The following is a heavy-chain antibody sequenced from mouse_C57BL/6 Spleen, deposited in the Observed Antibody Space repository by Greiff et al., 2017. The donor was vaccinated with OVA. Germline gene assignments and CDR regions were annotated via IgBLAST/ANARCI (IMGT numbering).Heavy chain of an antibody. CDR1: GYTFTSYW. V-gene: IGHV1-53*01. J-gene: IGHJ2*01. CDR3: AGGGPFDY. Sequence: QVQLQQSGTELVKPGASVKLSCKASGYTFTSYWMHWVKQRPGQGLEWVGNINPSNGGTNYNEKFKNKATLTVDKSSSTTYMQHGSLASEDSAVYYCAGGGPFDYWGQGTTLTVSS. D-gene: IGHD3-3*01. CDR2: INPSNGGT.